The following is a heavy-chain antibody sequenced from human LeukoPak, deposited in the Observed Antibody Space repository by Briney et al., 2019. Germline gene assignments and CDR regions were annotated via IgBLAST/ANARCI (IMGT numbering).Heavy chain of an antibody. CDR2: ISYDGSNK. V-gene: IGHV3-30*04. CDR1: GFTFSSYG. CDR3: AKDMDTAMVTNPYYFDY. D-gene: IGHD5-18*01. J-gene: IGHJ4*02. Sequence: QPGRSLRLSCAASGFTFSSYGMHWVRQAPGKGLEWVAVISYDGSNKYYADSVKGRFTISRDNSKNTLYLQMNSLRAEDTAVYYCAKDMDTAMVTNPYYFDYWGQGTLVTVSS.